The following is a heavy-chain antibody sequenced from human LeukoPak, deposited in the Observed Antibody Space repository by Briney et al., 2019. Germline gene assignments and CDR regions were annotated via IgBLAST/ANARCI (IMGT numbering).Heavy chain of an antibody. J-gene: IGHJ4*02. CDR3: ARVTSVTGTIFDS. V-gene: IGHV3-74*01. D-gene: IGHD1-7*01. CDR1: GFTFSTGW. CDR2: INSDGSST. Sequence: GGPLRLPCEASGFTFSTGWMPWVGKAQGKGLVWVARINSDGSSTSYADSVKGRFTISRDNAKNTLYLQMSSLRAEDTAVYYCARVTSVTGTIFDSWGQGTLVTVSS.